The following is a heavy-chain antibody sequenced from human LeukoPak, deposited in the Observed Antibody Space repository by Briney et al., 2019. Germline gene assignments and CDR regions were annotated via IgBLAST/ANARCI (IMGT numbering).Heavy chain of an antibody. Sequence: GGSLRLSCAAPGFTFSSYSMNWVRQAPGKGLEWVSPISSSSSYIYYADSVKGRFTISRDNAKNSLYLQMNSLRAEDTAVYYCAPSYQLLIFDYWGQGTLVTVSS. CDR3: APSYQLLIFDY. D-gene: IGHD2-2*01. CDR2: ISSSSSYI. CDR1: GFTFSSYS. V-gene: IGHV3-21*01. J-gene: IGHJ4*02.